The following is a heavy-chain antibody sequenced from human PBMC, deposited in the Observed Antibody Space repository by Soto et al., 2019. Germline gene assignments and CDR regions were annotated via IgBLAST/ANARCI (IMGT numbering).Heavy chain of an antibody. CDR1: GGTFSSYT. V-gene: IGHV1-69*04. J-gene: IGHJ5*02. D-gene: IGHD6-13*01. CDR2: IIPILGIA. Sequence: SVKVSCKASGGTFSSYTISWVRQAPGQGLEWMGRIIPILGIANYAQKFQGRVTITADKSTSTAYMELSSLRSEDTAVYYCARELAVSSSWYWFDPWGQGTLVTVSS. CDR3: ARELAVSSSWYWFDP.